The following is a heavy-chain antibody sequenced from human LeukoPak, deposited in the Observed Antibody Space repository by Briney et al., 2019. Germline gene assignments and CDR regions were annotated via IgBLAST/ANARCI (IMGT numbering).Heavy chain of an antibody. CDR3: ARDRDFDDSRVFDY. CDR2: ISNGGSYI. D-gene: IGHD4-17*01. V-gene: IGHV3-21*01. Sequence: PGGSLRLSCVASGFTFSTDPMNWVRQAPGKGLEWVSSISNGGSYIYYADSVKGRFTISRHNAENSLYLQLSSLRVEDTAVYYCARDRDFDDSRVFDYWGQGTLVTVSS. CDR1: GFTFSTDP. J-gene: IGHJ4*02.